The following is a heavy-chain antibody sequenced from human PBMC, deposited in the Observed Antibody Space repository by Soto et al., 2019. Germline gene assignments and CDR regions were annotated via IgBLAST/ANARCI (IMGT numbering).Heavy chain of an antibody. CDR1: GFTFSSYS. Sequence: SLRLSCAASGFTFSSYSMNWVRQAPGKGLEWVSSISSSSSYIYYADSVKGRFTISRDNAKNSLYLQMNSLRAEDTAVYYCARDAPDYGDSMDVWGKGTTVTVSS. J-gene: IGHJ6*03. CDR2: ISSSSSYI. CDR3: ARDAPDYGDSMDV. V-gene: IGHV3-21*01. D-gene: IGHD4-17*01.